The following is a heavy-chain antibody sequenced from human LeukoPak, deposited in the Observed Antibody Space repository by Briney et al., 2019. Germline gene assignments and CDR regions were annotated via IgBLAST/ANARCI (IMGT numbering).Heavy chain of an antibody. V-gene: IGHV4-59*01. J-gene: IGHJ4*02. CDR3: ARNDILTGYPFDY. Sequence: SETLSLTCTVSGGSISSYYWSWIRQPPGKGLEWIGYIYYSGSTNYNPSLKSRVTISVDTSKNQFSLKLSSVTAADTAVYYCARNDILTGYPFDYWGQGTLVAVSS. CDR2: IYYSGST. D-gene: IGHD3-9*01. CDR1: GGSISSYY.